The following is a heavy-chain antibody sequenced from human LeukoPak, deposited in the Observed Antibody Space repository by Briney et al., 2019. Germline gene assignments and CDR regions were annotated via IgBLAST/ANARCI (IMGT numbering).Heavy chain of an antibody. D-gene: IGHD3-16*02. Sequence: SVKVSCKASGGTFSSYAISWVRQAPGQGLEWMGGIIPIFGTANYAQKFQGRVTITADESTSTAYMELSSLRSEDTAVYYCARGRFIPSEAYYYYYYYMDVWGKGTTVTVSS. CDR1: GGTFSSYA. CDR2: IIPIFGTA. CDR3: ARGRFIPSEAYYYYYYYMDV. V-gene: IGHV1-69*13. J-gene: IGHJ6*03.